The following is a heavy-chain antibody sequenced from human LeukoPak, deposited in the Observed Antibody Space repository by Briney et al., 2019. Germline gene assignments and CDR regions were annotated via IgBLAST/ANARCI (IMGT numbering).Heavy chain of an antibody. CDR2: IKQDGSEK. CDR1: GFTFSSYW. CDR3: ARGYYDSRGYLIDY. D-gene: IGHD3-22*01. Sequence: GGSLRLSCAASGFTFSSYWMSWVRQAPGKGLEWVANIKQDGSEKYYVDSVKGRFTISRDNAKNSLYLQMNSLRAEDTAVYYCARGYYDSRGYLIDYWGQGTLVTISS. J-gene: IGHJ4*02. V-gene: IGHV3-7*01.